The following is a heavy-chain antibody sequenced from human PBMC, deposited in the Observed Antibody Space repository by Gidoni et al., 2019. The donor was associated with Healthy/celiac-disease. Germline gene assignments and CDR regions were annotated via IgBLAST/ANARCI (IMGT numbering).Heavy chain of an antibody. CDR2: IRSKAYGGTT. Sequence: EVQLVESGGGLVQPGRSLRLSCTASGFTFGDYAMSWFRQAPGKGLEWVGFIRSKAYGGTTEYAASVKGRFTISRDDSKSIAYLQMNSLKTEDTAVYYCTTHYDFWSGYPDMNFDYWGQGTLVTVSS. CDR1: GFTFGDYA. D-gene: IGHD3-3*01. J-gene: IGHJ4*02. V-gene: IGHV3-49*03. CDR3: TTHYDFWSGYPDMNFDY.